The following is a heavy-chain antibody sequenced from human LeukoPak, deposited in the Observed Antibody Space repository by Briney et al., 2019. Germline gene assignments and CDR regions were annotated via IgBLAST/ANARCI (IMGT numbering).Heavy chain of an antibody. CDR3: ASSFHSNNWYWPYFHY. J-gene: IGHJ4*02. V-gene: IGHV3-48*02. CDR2: IGSSSSTI. D-gene: IGHD6-13*01. Sequence: GGSLRLSCAASGFTFSSYSMNWVRQAPGEGLEWVSYIGSSSSTIYYADSVKGRFTISRDNARNSLYLQMNSLRDEDTAVYYCASSFHSNNWYWPYFHYWGQGTLVTVSS. CDR1: GFTFSSYS.